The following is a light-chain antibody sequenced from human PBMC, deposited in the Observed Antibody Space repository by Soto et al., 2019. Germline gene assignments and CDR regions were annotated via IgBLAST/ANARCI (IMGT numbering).Light chain of an antibody. Sequence: EIVMTQSPVTLSVSAGERATLSCRASQGIKNYLPCFQHTPGQPPSLLVYGASTRATTIPARFSGSGSGTEFTLTISSLQSEDFAVYYCQQRSNCQITFGQGTRLEI. CDR1: QGIKNY. J-gene: IGKJ5*01. V-gene: IGKV3-15*01. CDR2: GAS. CDR3: QQRSNCQIT.